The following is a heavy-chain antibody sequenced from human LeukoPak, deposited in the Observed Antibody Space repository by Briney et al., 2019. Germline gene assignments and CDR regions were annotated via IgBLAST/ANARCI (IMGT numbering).Heavy chain of an antibody. J-gene: IGHJ4*02. V-gene: IGHV4-59*01. CDR2: NYYTGSA. Sequence: SETLSLTCTVSGASISGYYWNWIRQPPGKGLEWIGYNYYTGSAYYNPSLKSRVTISVDMSKNQFSLKLNSVTAADTAVYYCARLRDSNNWYAVDYWGQGTLVTVSS. CDR1: GASISGYY. D-gene: IGHD6-13*01. CDR3: ARLRDSNNWYAVDY.